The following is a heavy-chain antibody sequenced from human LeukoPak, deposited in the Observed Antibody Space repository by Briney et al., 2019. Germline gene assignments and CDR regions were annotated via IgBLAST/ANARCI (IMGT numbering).Heavy chain of an antibody. J-gene: IGHJ5*02. CDR2: ISPNSGGT. D-gene: IGHD1-26*01. CDR1: GYIFIDYY. Sequence: ASVKVSCKASGYIFIDYYIHWVRQAPGQGLEWMGWISPNSGGTNYAQKFQGRVTMTRDMSTSTDYMELSSLRSEDTAIYYCARDNSVGDNAWWFDPWGQGTLVTVSS. CDR3: ARDNSVGDNAWWFDP. V-gene: IGHV1-2*02.